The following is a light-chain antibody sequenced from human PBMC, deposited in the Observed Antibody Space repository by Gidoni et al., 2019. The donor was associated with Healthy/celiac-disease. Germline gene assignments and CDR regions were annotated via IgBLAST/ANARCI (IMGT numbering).Light chain of an antibody. V-gene: IGLV1-47*02. CDR3: AAWDDILSGRV. J-gene: IGLJ3*02. CDR1: SSNIGSTY. CDR2: STT. Sequence: QSVLTQPPSASGTPGQRVTISCSGSSSNIGSTYLYWYQQLSGTAPQLLLYSTTQRPSGVPDRFSGAKSGTSASLALIGLRSEDAADYYCAAWDDILSGRVFGGGTKLTVL.